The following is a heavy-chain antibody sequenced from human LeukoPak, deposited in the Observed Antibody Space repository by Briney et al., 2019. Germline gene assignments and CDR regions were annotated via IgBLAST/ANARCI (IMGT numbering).Heavy chain of an antibody. J-gene: IGHJ5*02. D-gene: IGHD3-9*01. CDR1: GYTFTGYY. CDR2: INPNSGDT. Sequence: GASVNVSCKASGYTFTGYYMHWVRQAPGQGREWMGWINPNSGDTNYAQKFQGRVTVTRDTSISTAYMQLNRLRSDDTAVYYCARDRGRPIYDILTGYYDNYFDPWGQGTLVTVSS. V-gene: IGHV1-2*02. CDR3: ARDRGRPIYDILTGYYDNYFDP.